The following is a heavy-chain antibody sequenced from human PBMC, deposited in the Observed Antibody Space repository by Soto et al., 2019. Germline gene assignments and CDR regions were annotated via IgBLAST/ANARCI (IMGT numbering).Heavy chain of an antibody. D-gene: IGHD1-26*01. CDR1: RFTFSDTL. Sequence: QVQLVQSGAEMKKPGASVNISCQASRFTFSDTLINRVRQDPGQGLEWMGWINPANGNTRYSESFQGRVTISRLSSASAAYVALSALTSADTAVYYCARDIVSVAPRANDAFDVWGQGTMITVSS. V-gene: IGHV1-3*01. CDR3: ARDIVSVAPRANDAFDV. J-gene: IGHJ3*01. CDR2: INPANGNT.